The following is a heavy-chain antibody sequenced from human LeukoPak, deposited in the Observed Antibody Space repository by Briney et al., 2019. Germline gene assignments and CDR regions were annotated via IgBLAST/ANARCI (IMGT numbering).Heavy chain of an antibody. J-gene: IGHJ4*02. Sequence: GMSLRLSCAASGFTFRTYEMNWVRRAPGKGLECVSYISSSGITIYYADSVKGRFTISRDTVKNSLYLQMKSLRAEDTAVYYCARDAEQRGYFDYWGQGTLVTVSS. CDR1: GFTFRTYE. CDR2: ISSSGITI. D-gene: IGHD6-25*01. V-gene: IGHV3-48*03. CDR3: ARDAEQRGYFDY.